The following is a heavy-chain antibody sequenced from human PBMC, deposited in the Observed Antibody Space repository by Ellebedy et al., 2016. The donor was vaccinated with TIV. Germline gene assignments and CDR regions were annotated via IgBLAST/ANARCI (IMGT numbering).Heavy chain of an antibody. J-gene: IGHJ6*02. Sequence: GGSLRLSXAASGFTFSSYGMHWVRQAPGKGLEWVAVISYDGSNKYYADSVKGRFTISRDNSKNTLYLQMSSLRAEDTAVYYCARDSHIAYAMDVWGQGTTVTVSS. CDR3: ARDSHIAYAMDV. CDR2: ISYDGSNK. CDR1: GFTFSSYG. D-gene: IGHD2-21*01. V-gene: IGHV3-30*03.